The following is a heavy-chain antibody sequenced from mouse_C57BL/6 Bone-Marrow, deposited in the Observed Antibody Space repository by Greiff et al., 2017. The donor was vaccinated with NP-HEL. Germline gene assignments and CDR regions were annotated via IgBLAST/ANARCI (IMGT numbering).Heavy chain of an antibody. CDR1: GYTFTSNW. D-gene: IGHD1-1*01. Sequence: QVQLQQPGAELVKPGASVKLSCKASGYTFTSNWMHWVKQRPGQGLEWIGMIHPNSGSTNYNEKFKSKATLTVDKSSSTAYMQLSSLTSEDSAVYYCARDYGSSSSNFDYWGQGTTLTVSS. CDR2: IHPNSGST. CDR3: ARDYGSSSSNFDY. V-gene: IGHV1-64*01. J-gene: IGHJ2*01.